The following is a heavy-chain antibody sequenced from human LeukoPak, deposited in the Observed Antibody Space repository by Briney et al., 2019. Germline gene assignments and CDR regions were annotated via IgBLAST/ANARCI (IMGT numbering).Heavy chain of an antibody. D-gene: IGHD3-16*01. CDR3: ARDRLPYYYGMDV. Sequence: ASVKVSCTASGYTFTVYYMHWVRQAPGQGLEWMGWINPNSGGTNYAQKFQGRVTMTRDTSISTAYMELSRLRSDDTAVYYCARDRLPYYYGMDVWGQGTTVTVSS. J-gene: IGHJ6*02. V-gene: IGHV1-2*02. CDR2: INPNSGGT. CDR1: GYTFTVYY.